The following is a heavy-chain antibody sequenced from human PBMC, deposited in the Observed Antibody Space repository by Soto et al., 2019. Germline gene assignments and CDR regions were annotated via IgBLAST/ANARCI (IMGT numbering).Heavy chain of an antibody. Sequence: GESLKISCKGSGYSFTSYWIGWVRQMPGKGLEWMGIIYPGDSDTRYSPSFQGQVTISADKSISTAYLQWSSLKASDTAMYYCARYDIVTGYYAYSYQGRDVWGQGTTVTV. CDR1: GYSFTSYW. CDR2: IYPGDSDT. D-gene: IGHD3-9*01. J-gene: IGHJ6*02. V-gene: IGHV5-51*01. CDR3: ARYDIVTGYYAYSYQGRDV.